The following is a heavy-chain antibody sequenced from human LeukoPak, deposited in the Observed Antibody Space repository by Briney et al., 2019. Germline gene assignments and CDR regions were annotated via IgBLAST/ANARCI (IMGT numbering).Heavy chain of an antibody. V-gene: IGHV4-34*01. J-gene: IGHJ6*02. CDR1: GGSISSYY. Sequence: PSETLSLTCTVSGGSISSYYWSWIRQPPGKGLEWIGEINHSGSTNYNPSLKSRVTISVDTSKNQFSLKLSSVTAADTAVYYCARIPIAAAGTAKSIYYYYGMDVWGQGTAVTVSS. D-gene: IGHD6-13*01. CDR3: ARIPIAAAGTAKSIYYYYGMDV. CDR2: INHSGST.